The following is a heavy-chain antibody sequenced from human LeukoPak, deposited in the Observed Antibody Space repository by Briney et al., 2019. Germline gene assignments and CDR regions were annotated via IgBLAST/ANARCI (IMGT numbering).Heavy chain of an antibody. D-gene: IGHD6-13*01. CDR1: GGSISSYY. CDR2: IYTTGST. J-gene: IGHJ5*01. CDR3: ARDGGIAAAGIGNWFDP. V-gene: IGHV4-4*07. Sequence: SETLSLTCTVSGGSISSYYWSWIRQPAGKGLEWIGRIYTTGSTNYNPSLKSRVTMSADKSKNQFSLKLSSVTAADTAVYYCARDGGIAAAGIGNWFDPWGQGTLVTVSS.